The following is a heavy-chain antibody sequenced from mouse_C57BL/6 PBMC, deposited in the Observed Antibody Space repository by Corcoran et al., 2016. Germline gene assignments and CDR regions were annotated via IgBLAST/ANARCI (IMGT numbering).Heavy chain of an antibody. V-gene: IGHV1-69*01. CDR1: GYTFTSYW. CDR3: ASSYSNYPYYYAMDY. J-gene: IGHJ4*01. D-gene: IGHD2-5*01. CDR2: IDPSDSYT. Sequence: QVQLQQPGAELVMPGASVKLSCKASGYTFTSYWMHWVKQRPGQGLEWIGEIDPSDSYTNYNQKFKGKSTLTVDKSSSTAYMQLSSLTSEDSAVYYCASSYSNYPYYYAMDYWGQGTSVTVSS.